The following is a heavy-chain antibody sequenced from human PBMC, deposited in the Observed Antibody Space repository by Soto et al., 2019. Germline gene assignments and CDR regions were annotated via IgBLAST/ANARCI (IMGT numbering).Heavy chain of an antibody. CDR3: ARARGVPDYGMDV. CDR2: IGTAGDP. Sequence: EVQLVESGGGLVQPGGSLRLSCAASGFTFSSYDMHWVRQATGKGLEWVSAIGTAGDPYYPGSVKGRFTISRENAKNSLYLKMNSLRAGDTAVYYCARARGVPDYGMDVWGQGTTVTVSS. D-gene: IGHD3-3*01. J-gene: IGHJ6*02. V-gene: IGHV3-13*05. CDR1: GFTFSSYD.